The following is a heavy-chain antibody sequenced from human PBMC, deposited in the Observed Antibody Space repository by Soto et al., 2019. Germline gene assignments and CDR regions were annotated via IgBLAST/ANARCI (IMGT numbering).Heavy chain of an antibody. CDR1: GYTFTSYY. CDR2: INPSGGST. V-gene: IGHV1-46*03. CDR3: ARDGGYCSSTSCYSDYYYYMDV. D-gene: IGHD2-2*01. J-gene: IGHJ6*03. Sequence: QVQLVQSGAEVKKPGASVKVSCKASGYTFTSYYMHWVRQAPGQGLEWMGIINPSGGSTSYAQKFQGRVTTTRDTSTSTVYMELSSLRSEDTAVYYCARDGGYCSSTSCYSDYYYYMDVWGKGTTVTVSS.